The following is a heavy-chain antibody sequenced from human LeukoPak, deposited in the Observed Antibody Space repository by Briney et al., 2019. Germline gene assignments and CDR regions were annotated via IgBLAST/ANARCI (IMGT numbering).Heavy chain of an antibody. V-gene: IGHV1-69*06. CDR3: VRGRATIVNWFDP. D-gene: IGHD5-12*01. Sequence: SSVKVSCLASGGTFSSYAIRWVRQAAGQGLEGMGGIIPISGTANYAQKFQGRVTITADKSTSTAYMELSSLRSEDTAVYYCVRGRATIVNWFDPWGQGTLVTVSS. J-gene: IGHJ5*02. CDR2: IIPISGTA. CDR1: GGTFSSYA.